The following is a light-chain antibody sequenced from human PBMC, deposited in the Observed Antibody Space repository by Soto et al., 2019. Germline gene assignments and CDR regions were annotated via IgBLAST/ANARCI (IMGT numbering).Light chain of an antibody. J-gene: IGKJ1*01. CDR3: QQYNDRPGT. V-gene: IGKV3-15*01. Sequence: EIGGTQSPATLFVCPGGRNTLSCRASQSVSNTLAWFQQKPGQAPRLLIYQASTRATGIPATFSGSGSGTEFTLTISSLQSEDFAVYYCQQYNDRPGTFGQGTKVDIK. CDR1: QSVSNT. CDR2: QAS.